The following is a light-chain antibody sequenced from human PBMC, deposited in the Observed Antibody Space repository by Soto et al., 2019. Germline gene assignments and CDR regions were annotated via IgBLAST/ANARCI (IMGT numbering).Light chain of an antibody. V-gene: IGLV2-23*03. Sequence: QSALTQPASVSRSPGQSLTISCTGTSNDIKNYNLVSWYQQHPGKAPKLMIYEGSKRPSGVSNRFSGSKSGTTASLTISGLQAEDEADYYCYSYATYSTFVVFGGGTKLTVL. CDR3: YSYATYSTFVV. J-gene: IGLJ2*01. CDR2: EGS. CDR1: SNDIKNYNL.